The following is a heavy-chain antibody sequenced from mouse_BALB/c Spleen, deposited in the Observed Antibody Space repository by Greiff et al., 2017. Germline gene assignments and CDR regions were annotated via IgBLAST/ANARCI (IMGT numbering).Heavy chain of an antibody. CDR2: IWAGGST. D-gene: IGHD2-14*01. J-gene: IGHJ3*01. Sequence: VQVVESGPGLVAPSQSLSITCTVSGFSLTSYGVHWVRQPPGKGLEWLGVIWAGGSTNYNSALMSRLSISKDNSKSQVFLKMNSLQTDDTAMYYWARGNYRYPFAYWGQGTLVTVSA. CDR3: ARGNYRYPFAY. V-gene: IGHV2-9*02. CDR1: GFSLTSYG.